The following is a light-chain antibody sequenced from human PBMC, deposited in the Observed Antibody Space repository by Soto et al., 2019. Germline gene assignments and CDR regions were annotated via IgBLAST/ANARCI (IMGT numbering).Light chain of an antibody. CDR1: SSDVGGYHY. CDR2: DVN. CDR3: CSYAGSYTLV. V-gene: IGLV2-11*01. J-gene: IGLJ2*01. Sequence: QSALTQPRSVSGSPGQSVTLSCTGTSSDVGGYHYVSWYQHHPGKAPKIIIYDVNKRPSGVPDRLSGSKSGNTASLTISGLQTEDEADYYCCSYAGSYTLVFGGGTKVTVL.